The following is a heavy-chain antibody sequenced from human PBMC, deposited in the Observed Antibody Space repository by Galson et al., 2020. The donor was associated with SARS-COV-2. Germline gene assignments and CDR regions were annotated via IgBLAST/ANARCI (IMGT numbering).Heavy chain of an antibody. CDR1: GGSISSSSYY. J-gene: IGHJ4*02. V-gene: IGHV4-39*01. Sequence: SETLSLTCTVSGGSISSSSYYWCWIRQPPGKGLECIVSIYYSGSTYYNPALKSRVTISVDTSKNQFSLKLRSVTAADTAVYYCARPTYGGGPPDYWGQGTLVTVSS. D-gene: IGHD4-17*01. CDR3: ARPTYGGGPPDY. CDR2: IYYSGST.